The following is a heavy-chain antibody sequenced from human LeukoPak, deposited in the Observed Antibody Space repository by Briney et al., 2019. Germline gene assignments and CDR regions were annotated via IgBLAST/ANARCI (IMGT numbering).Heavy chain of an antibody. J-gene: IGHJ4*02. Sequence: GGSLRLSCAASGFTFSSYSMNWVRQAPGKGLEWVSYISSSSSTIYYADSVKGRFTISRDNAKNSLYLQMNSLRAEDTAVYYCARDLGFWEYYDSSGYFDYWDQGTLATVSS. CDR1: GFTFSSYS. CDR2: ISSSSSTI. CDR3: ARDLGFWEYYDSSGYFDY. V-gene: IGHV3-48*01. D-gene: IGHD3-22*01.